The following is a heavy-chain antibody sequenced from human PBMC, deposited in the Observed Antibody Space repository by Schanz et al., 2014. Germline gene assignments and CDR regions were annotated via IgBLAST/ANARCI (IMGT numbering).Heavy chain of an antibody. CDR3: AKGRVRELRAFDI. CDR2: ISGSGGST. J-gene: IGHJ3*02. Sequence: EVQLVESGGDLVQPGGSLRLSCSASGFTFSSYAMSWVRQAPGKGLEWVSAISGSGGSTYYADSVKGRFTISRDNSKNTLYLQMNSLRPEDTAVYYCAKGRVRELRAFDIWGQGTMVTVSS. CDR1: GFTFSSYA. V-gene: IGHV3-23*04. D-gene: IGHD3-10*01.